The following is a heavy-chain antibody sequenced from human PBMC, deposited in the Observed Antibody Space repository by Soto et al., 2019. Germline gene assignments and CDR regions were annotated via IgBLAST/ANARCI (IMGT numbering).Heavy chain of an antibody. V-gene: IGHV3-23*01. CDR1: GF. J-gene: IGHJ4*02. D-gene: IGHD3-22*01. CDR2: ISDYGANT. CDR3: VKGFSGHYYDF. Sequence: EVQVLESGGGLVQPGGSLRLSCAASGFMSWVRQAPGKGLEWVSAISDYGANTYYVDSVKGRFTISRDNAKNTLYLQMNSLRGEDTAVYYCVKGFSGHYYDFRGQGTLVTVSS.